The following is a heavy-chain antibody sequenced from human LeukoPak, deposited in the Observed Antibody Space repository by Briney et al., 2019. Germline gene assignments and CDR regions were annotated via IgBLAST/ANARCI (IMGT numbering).Heavy chain of an antibody. J-gene: IGHJ3*02. CDR3: ARDAPWKVDAARAFDI. V-gene: IGHV1-69*05. D-gene: IGHD1-1*01. CDR1: GGTFSSYA. CDR2: IIPIFGTA. Sequence: SVKVSCKASGGTFSSYAISWVRQAPGQGLEWMGRIIPIFGTANYAQKFQGRVTITTDESTSTAYMELSSLRSEDTAVYYCARDAPWKVDAARAFDIWDQGTMVTVSS.